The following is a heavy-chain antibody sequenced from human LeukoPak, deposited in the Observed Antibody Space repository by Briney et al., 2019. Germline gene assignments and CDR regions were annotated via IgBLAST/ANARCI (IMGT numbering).Heavy chain of an antibody. CDR1: GGSFSGYY. D-gene: IGHD6-6*01. CDR2: INHSGST. Sequence: SETLSLTCTVYGGSFSGYYCSWIRQPPGKGLEWIGEINHSGSTNYNPSLKSRVTISVDTSKNQFSLKLSSVTAADTAVYYCARLVSIAAPDVDYWGQGTLVTVSS. J-gene: IGHJ4*02. CDR3: ARLVSIAAPDVDY. V-gene: IGHV4-34*01.